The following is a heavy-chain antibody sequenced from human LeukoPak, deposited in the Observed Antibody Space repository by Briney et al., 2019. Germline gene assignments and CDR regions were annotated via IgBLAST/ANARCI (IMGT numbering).Heavy chain of an antibody. CDR1: GGSIYGFY. D-gene: IGHD5-18*01. V-gene: IGHV4-59*01. CDR3: ARRYGRQTNSGMDV. J-gene: IGHJ6*04. Sequence: SETLSLTCTVSGGSIYGFYWSWIRQSPEKGLEWIGYVYFSGSTNYNPSLESRVTISIDTSKNQFSLKLSSVTTADTAVYYCARRYGRQTNSGMDVWGKGTTVTVSA. CDR2: VYFSGST.